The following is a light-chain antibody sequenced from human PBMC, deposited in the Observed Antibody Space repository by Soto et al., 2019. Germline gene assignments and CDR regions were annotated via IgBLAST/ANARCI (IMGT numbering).Light chain of an antibody. CDR2: DVI. CDR1: SSDVGGYNS. CDR3: CSYVGSYSYV. Sequence: QAFLTKPRSLSGSPGQSVTVSCIGTSSDVGGYNSVPWYQEHPGKAPKLMIYDVIKRPSGVPDRFSGSKSGNTASLTISGLLAEDEADYYCCSYVGSYSYVFGTGTKVTVL. V-gene: IGLV2-11*01. J-gene: IGLJ1*01.